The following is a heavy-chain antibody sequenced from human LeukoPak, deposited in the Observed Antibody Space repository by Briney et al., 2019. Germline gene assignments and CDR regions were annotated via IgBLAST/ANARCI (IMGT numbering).Heavy chain of an antibody. CDR3: ARELTYAVTADMDV. D-gene: IGHD4-23*01. Sequence: GGSLRLSCAASGFTFSSYSMNWVRQAPGEGLEWVSSISSSSSYIYYADSVKGRFTISRDNAKNSLYLQMNSLRAEDTAVYYCARELTYAVTADMDVWGKGTTVTVSS. J-gene: IGHJ6*03. CDR2: ISSSSSYI. CDR1: GFTFSSYS. V-gene: IGHV3-21*01.